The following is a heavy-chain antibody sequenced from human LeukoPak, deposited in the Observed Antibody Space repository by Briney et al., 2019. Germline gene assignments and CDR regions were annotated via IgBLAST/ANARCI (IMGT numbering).Heavy chain of an antibody. J-gene: IGHJ4*02. D-gene: IGHD3-3*01. CDR1: GGSISSSSYY. V-gene: IGHV4-39*01. CDR2: IYYSGST. CDR3: ATPTVDYDFWSGYLRGYYFDY. Sequence: TSETLSLTCTVSGGSISSSSYYWGWIRQPPGKGLEWIGSIYYSGSTYYNPSLKSRVTISVDTSKNQFSLKLSSVTAADTAVYYCATPTVDYDFWSGYLRGYYFDYWGQGTLVTVSS.